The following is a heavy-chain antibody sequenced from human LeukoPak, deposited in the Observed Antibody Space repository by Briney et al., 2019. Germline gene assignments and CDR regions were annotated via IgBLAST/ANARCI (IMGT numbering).Heavy chain of an antibody. CDR1: GXTFSNYE. CDR3: ARDLVQLWSKDY. J-gene: IGHJ4*02. CDR2: ISSSGRNI. V-gene: IGHV3-48*03. D-gene: IGHD5-18*01. Sequence: PGGSLRLSCAASGXTFSNYELNWVRQAPGKGLEWVSYISSSGRNIYYADSVNGRFTISRDNAKNSLYLQMNSLRAEDTAVYYCARDLVQLWSKDYWGQGTLVTVSS.